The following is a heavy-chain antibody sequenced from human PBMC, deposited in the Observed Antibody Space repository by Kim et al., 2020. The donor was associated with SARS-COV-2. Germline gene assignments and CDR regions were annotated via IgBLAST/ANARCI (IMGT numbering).Heavy chain of an antibody. CDR2: ISYDGSNK. V-gene: IGHV3-30*18. Sequence: GGSLRLSCAASGFTFSSYGMHWVRQAPGKGLEWVAVISYDGSNKYYADSVKGRFTISRDNSKNTLYLQMNSLRAEDTAVYYCAKAVVDQKSVFPEGSDYLGQGTLVTLSS. D-gene: IGHD3-22*01. CDR3: AKAVVDQKSVFPEGSDY. CDR1: GFTFSSYG. J-gene: IGHJ4*02.